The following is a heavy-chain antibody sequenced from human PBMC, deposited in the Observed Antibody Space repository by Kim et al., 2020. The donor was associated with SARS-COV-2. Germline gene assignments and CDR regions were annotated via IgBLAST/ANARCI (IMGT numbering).Heavy chain of an antibody. CDR2: IDPSDSYT. J-gene: IGHJ5*02. V-gene: IGHV5-10-1*01. Sequence: GESLKISCKGSGYSFTSYWISWVRQMPGKGLEWMGRIDPSDSYTNYSPSFQGHVTISADKSISTAYLQWSSLKASDTAMYYCARRRVYYYGSGSYYTDDPWGQGTLVTVSS. D-gene: IGHD3-10*01. CDR1: GYSFTSYW. CDR3: ARRRVYYYGSGSYYTDDP.